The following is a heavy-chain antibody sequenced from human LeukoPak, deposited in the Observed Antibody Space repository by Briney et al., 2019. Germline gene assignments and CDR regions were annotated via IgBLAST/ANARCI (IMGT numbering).Heavy chain of an antibody. Sequence: ASVKVSRKASGYTFTGYYMHWVRQAPGQGLEWMGWINPNSGGTNYAQKFQGRVTMTRDTSISTAYMELSRLRSDDTAVYYCARDRCSSTSCYEAQDYWGQGTLVTVSS. V-gene: IGHV1-2*02. J-gene: IGHJ4*02. CDR3: ARDRCSSTSCYEAQDY. D-gene: IGHD2-2*01. CDR2: INPNSGGT. CDR1: GYTFTGYY.